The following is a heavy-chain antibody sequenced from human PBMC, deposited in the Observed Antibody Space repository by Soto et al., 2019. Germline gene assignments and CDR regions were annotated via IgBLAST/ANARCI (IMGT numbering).Heavy chain of an antibody. V-gene: IGHV1-69*08. CDR1: GGTFSSYS. CDR3: AREGDNYGMDA. Sequence: QVQLVQSGAEVKKPGSSVKVSCRACGGTFSSYSISWVRQAPGQGLEWMGRIIPILGIANYAQKFQGRVTITADKSTSTAYMELSSLRSEDTAVYYCAREGDNYGMDAWGQGTTVTVSS. CDR2: IIPILGIA. J-gene: IGHJ6*02.